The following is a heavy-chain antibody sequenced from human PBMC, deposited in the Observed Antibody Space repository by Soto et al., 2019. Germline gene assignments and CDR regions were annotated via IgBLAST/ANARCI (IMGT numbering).Heavy chain of an antibody. CDR3: ASSIAAAGTWANYYGMDV. CDR2: IYYSGST. D-gene: IGHD6-13*01. V-gene: IGHV4-31*03. Sequence: QVQLQESGPGLVKPSQTLSLTCTVSGGSISSGGYYWSWIRQHPGKGLEWIGYIYYSGSTYYNPSLKSRVTITLDTSKNQFALKLSSVTAADTAVYYCASSIAAAGTWANYYGMDVWGQGTTVTVSS. CDR1: GGSISSGGYY. J-gene: IGHJ6*02.